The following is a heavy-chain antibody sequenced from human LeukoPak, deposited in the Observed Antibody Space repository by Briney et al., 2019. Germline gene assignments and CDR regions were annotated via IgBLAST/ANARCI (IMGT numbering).Heavy chain of an antibody. CDR1: GDSVSSNSAA. CDR3: ARSLDSSGWFYYFDY. Sequence: SQTLSLTCAISGDSVSSNSAAWNWIRQSPSRGLEWLGRTYYRSKWYNDYAVSVKSRITTNPDTSKTQSSLQLNSVTPEETAVYYCARSLDSSGWFYYFDYWGQGTLVTVSS. CDR2: TYYRSKWYN. D-gene: IGHD6-19*01. J-gene: IGHJ4*02. V-gene: IGHV6-1*01.